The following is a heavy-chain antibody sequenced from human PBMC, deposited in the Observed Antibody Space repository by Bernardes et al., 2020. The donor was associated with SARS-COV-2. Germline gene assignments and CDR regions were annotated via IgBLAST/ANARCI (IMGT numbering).Heavy chain of an antibody. CDR3: ARFVVSTTWFDP. CDR2: IVPVLGIT. V-gene: IGHV1-69*04. CDR1: GGIFNNLV. J-gene: IGHJ5*02. D-gene: IGHD5-12*01. Sequence: QVSCKASGGIFNNLVFSWVRQAPGQGLEWMGRIVPVLGITKFAKNFQDRITLTADRSTSTAYMELSSLRYEDTATNYCARFVVSTTWFDPWGQGTLVIVSS.